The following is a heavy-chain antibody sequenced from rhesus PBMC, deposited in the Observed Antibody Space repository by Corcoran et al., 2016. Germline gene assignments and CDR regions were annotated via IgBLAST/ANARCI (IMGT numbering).Heavy chain of an antibody. V-gene: IGHV4S9*01. J-gene: IGHJ2*01. D-gene: IGHD3-9*01. CDR1: GGSISDMYH. Sequence: QVQLQESGPGLVKPSETLSLTCAVSGGSISDMYHLTWFRQPPGTGLEGIGNIYGKSASTYYNPSLKSRVTISKDTSKNQFFLKLSSVTAADTAVYYCARYGVDYGYYLSWYFDLWGPGTPITISS. CDR2: IYGKSAST. CDR3: ARYGVDYGYYLSWYFDL.